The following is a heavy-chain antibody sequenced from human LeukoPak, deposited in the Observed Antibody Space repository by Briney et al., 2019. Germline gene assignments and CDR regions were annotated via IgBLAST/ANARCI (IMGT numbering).Heavy chain of an antibody. CDR2: IRYDGSNK. CDR1: GFTFSSYG. Sequence: GGSLRLSCAASGFTFSSYGMHWVRQAPGKGLEWVAFIRYDGSNKYYADSVKGRFTISRDNSKNTLYLQMNSLRAEDTAVYYCARDPYLRIAAAGTGTGFDYWGQGTLVTVSS. CDR3: ARDPYLRIAAAGTGTGFDY. J-gene: IGHJ4*02. V-gene: IGHV3-30*02. D-gene: IGHD6-13*01.